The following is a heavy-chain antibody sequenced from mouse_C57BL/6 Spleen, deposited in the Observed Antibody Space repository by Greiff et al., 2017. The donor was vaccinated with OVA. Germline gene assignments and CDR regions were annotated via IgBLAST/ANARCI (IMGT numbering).Heavy chain of an antibody. CDR2: INPNNGGT. V-gene: IGHV1-22*01. J-gene: IGHJ1*03. CDR1: GYTFTDYN. Sequence: EVQLQQSGPELVKPGASVKMSCKASGYTFTDYNMHWVKQSHGKSLEWIGYINPNNGGTSYNQKFKGKATLTVNKSSSTAYMALRSLTSEDSAVYYCARDRPRYYGSSYWYFDVWGTGTTVTVSS. CDR3: ARDRPRYYGSSYWYFDV. D-gene: IGHD1-1*01.